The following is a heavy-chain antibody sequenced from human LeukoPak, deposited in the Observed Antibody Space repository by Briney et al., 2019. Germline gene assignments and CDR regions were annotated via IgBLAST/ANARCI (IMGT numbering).Heavy chain of an antibody. CDR2: ISGSGGST. V-gene: IGHV3-23*01. D-gene: IGHD2/OR15-2a*01. Sequence: GGSLRLSCAASGFTFSSYAMSWVRQAPGKGLEWVSTISGSGGSTYYADSVKGRFTISRDNSKNTLYLQMNSLRAEDTAVYYCARALNGYFYAFDSWGQGTLVTVSS. CDR3: ARALNGYFYAFDS. J-gene: IGHJ4*02. CDR1: GFTFSSYA.